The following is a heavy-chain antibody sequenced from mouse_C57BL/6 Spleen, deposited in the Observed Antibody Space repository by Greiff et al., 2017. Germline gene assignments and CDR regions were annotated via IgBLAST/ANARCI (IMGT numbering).Heavy chain of an antibody. D-gene: IGHD1-1*01. CDR2: TFYSGIT. V-gene: IGHV3-3*01. J-gene: IGHJ4*01. CDR3: ARGYYYGSSYDYAMDY. CDR1: GFSITSDCY. Sequence: EVKLQESGPSLVRPSQTLSLTCTVTGFSITSDCYWIWIRQFPGNKLEYIGYTFYSGITYYNPSLESRTYITRDTSKNQFSLKLSSVTTEDTATYYGARGYYYGSSYDYAMDYWGQGTSVTVSS.